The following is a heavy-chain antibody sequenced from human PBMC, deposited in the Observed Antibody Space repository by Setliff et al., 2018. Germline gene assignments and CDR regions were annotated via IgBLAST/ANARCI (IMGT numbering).Heavy chain of an antibody. D-gene: IGHD6-13*01. J-gene: IGHJ6*02. CDR1: GGSISSSNW. CDR2: INHSGST. CDR3: ARRGRGSSYFYGMDV. V-gene: IGHV4-4*02. Sequence: SETLSLTCAVSGGSISSSNWWSWVRQPPGKGLEWIGEINHSGSTNYNPSLKSRVTISVDTSKNQFSLKLSSVTAADTAVYYCARRGRGSSYFYGMDVWGQGTTVTVSS.